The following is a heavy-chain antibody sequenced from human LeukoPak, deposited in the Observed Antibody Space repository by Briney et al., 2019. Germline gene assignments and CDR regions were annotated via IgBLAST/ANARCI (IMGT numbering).Heavy chain of an antibody. CDR2: FRGSGVAT. CDR1: GFTFSSYA. Sequence: GGSLRLSCAASGFTFSSYAMNWVRQAPGKGLKWVSGFRGSGVATFYAGSVKGRFTISRDNSKNTLYLQMNSLRAEDTAVYYCAKGQRFYGEYYFDYWGQGTLVTVSS. V-gene: IGHV3-23*01. D-gene: IGHD4-17*01. CDR3: AKGQRFYGEYYFDY. J-gene: IGHJ4*02.